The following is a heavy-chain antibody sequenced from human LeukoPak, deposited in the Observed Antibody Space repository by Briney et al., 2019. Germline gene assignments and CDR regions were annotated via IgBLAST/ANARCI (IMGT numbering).Heavy chain of an antibody. V-gene: IGHV3-74*03. CDR1: GFTFSTYW. CDR3: ARDSPWLPDPY. J-gene: IGHJ4*02. D-gene: IGHD5-24*01. Sequence: SGGSLRLSCAASGFTFSTYWMHWVRQAPGKGLVWVSRINTDGSGISYADSVRGRFTISRDNARNTLYLQMNSLRADDTAVYYCARDSPWLPDPYWGQGTLVTVSS. CDR2: INTDGSGI.